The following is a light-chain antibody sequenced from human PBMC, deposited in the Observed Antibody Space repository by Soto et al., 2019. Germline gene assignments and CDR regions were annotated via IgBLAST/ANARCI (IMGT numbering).Light chain of an antibody. CDR3: QHYNSYSEA. Sequence: DIHMTQSPSTLSASVGDRVTITCRASESINSWLAWYQQRPGKAPTVVIYDASNLESGGPSRFSGSGSGTEFTLTISSLQPDDFATYYCQHYNSYSEAFGQGTKVDIK. V-gene: IGKV1-5*01. J-gene: IGKJ1*01. CDR1: ESINSW. CDR2: DAS.